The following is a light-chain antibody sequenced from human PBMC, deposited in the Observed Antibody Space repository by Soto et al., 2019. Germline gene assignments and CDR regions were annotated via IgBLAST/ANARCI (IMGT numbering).Light chain of an antibody. J-gene: IGKJ4*01. CDR1: QSVSSN. V-gene: IGKV3-15*01. Sequence: EIVMTQSPATLSVSPGERATLSCRASQSVSSNLAWYQQKPGQAPRLLIYGASTRATGIPARFSGSGSGTEFTLTISSLQSEDSAVYYCKQYNDWPPLTFGGGTKVEIK. CDR2: GAS. CDR3: KQYNDWPPLT.